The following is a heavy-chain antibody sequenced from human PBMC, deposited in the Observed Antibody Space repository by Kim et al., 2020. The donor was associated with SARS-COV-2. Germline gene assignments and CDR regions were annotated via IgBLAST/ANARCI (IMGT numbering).Heavy chain of an antibody. J-gene: IGHJ4*02. V-gene: IGHV3-30*07. CDR3: ARVKGPYDSSGWGDY. Sequence: DSVKGRFTISRDNSKNTLYLQMNSLRAEDTAVYYCARVKGPYDSSGWGDYWGQGTLVTVSS. D-gene: IGHD3-22*01.